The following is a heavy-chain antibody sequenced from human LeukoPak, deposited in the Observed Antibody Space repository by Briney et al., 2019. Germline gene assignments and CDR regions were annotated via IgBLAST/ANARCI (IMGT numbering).Heavy chain of an antibody. V-gene: IGHV3-30*03. J-gene: IGHJ4*02. CDR1: GFTFSSYG. Sequence: GGSLRLSCAASGFTFSSYGMHWVRQAPGKGLEWVAFISYDESSKYYADSVKGRFTISRDNAKNALYLQMNSLRAEDTGVYFCARGQTLTFWGQGTLVTASS. CDR3: ARGQTLTF. CDR2: ISYDESSK.